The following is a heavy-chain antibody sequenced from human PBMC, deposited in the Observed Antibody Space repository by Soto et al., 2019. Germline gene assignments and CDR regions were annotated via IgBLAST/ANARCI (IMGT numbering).Heavy chain of an antibody. D-gene: IGHD1-26*01. Sequence: PETLSLTCAVSGYSISSSNWWGWIRQPPGKGLEWIGYIYYSGTTYYNPSLKSRVTMSVDTSKNQFSLKLTSVTAVDTAVYYCARREIQGPIDYWGQGTLVTV. J-gene: IGHJ4*02. CDR2: IYYSGTT. CDR3: ARREIQGPIDY. V-gene: IGHV4-28*01. CDR1: GYSISSSNW.